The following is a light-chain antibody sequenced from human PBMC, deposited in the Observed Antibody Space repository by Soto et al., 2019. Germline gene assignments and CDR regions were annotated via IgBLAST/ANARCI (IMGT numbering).Light chain of an antibody. Sequence: EIVMTQSPATLSVSPGERATLSCRASQSVNSNLAWYQQKPGQAPRLLIYGASTRATGIPARFSGSAPGTEFTLTISSLQSEDFAVYYCQQSNDWPLAFGGGTKVEIK. CDR2: GAS. CDR1: QSVNSN. CDR3: QQSNDWPLA. V-gene: IGKV3-15*01. J-gene: IGKJ4*01.